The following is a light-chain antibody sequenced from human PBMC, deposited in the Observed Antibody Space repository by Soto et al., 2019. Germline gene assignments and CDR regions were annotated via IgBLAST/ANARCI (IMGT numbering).Light chain of an antibody. Sequence: EIVMTQSPATLSVSPGERATLSCRASQSVSSNLAWYQQKPGQAPRLLIYGASTRATGIPARFSGSGSGTQFTLALSSLQSEDFAVYYCRQYNNSPPLTFAGGTNVEIK. CDR2: GAS. CDR1: QSVSSN. J-gene: IGKJ4*01. V-gene: IGKV3-15*01. CDR3: RQYNNSPPLT.